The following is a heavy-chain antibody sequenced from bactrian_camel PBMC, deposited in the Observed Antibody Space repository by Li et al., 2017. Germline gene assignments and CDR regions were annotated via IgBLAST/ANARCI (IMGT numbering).Heavy chain of an antibody. J-gene: IGHJ6*01. V-gene: IGHV3-3*01. CDR2: ISGGGSIT. Sequence: HVQLVESGGGSVQVGGSLRLSCVASGHSISRYYMGWFRQVPGREREGVATISGGGSITYADSVKGRFTISRDGGKNTVYLQMNRLNVGDTASYYCVAGKPYRRVELSKSEVTAWGQGTQVTVS. CDR1: GHSISRYY. CDR3: VAGKPYRRVELSKSEVTA. D-gene: IGHD1*01.